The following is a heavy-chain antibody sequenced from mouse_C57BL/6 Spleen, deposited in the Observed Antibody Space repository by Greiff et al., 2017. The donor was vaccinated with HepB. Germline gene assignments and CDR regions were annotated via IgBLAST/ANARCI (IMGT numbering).Heavy chain of an antibody. CDR1: GYAFSSSW. Sequence: QVQLKQSGPELVKPGASVKISCKASGYAFSSSWMNWVKQRPGKGLEWIGRIYPGDGDTNYNGKFKGKATLTADKSSSTAYMQLSSLTSEDSAVYFCAREDYDYDGDYWGQGTTLTVSS. CDR3: AREDYDYDGDY. V-gene: IGHV1-82*01. D-gene: IGHD2-4*01. CDR2: IYPGDGDT. J-gene: IGHJ2*01.